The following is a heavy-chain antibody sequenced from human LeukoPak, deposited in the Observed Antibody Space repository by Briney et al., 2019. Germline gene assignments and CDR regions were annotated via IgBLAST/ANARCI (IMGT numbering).Heavy chain of an antibody. Sequence: PGGSLRLSCAASGFTFSTYAMTWVRQAPGKGLEWVSSISGFNTNTYYADSVKGRFTISRDNSKNTLYLQMNSLRAEDTAVYYCAKAVPLRGGWYFDYWGQGTLVTVSS. V-gene: IGHV3-23*01. CDR3: AKAVPLRGGWYFDY. CDR1: GFTFSTYA. J-gene: IGHJ4*02. D-gene: IGHD3-16*01. CDR2: ISGFNTNT.